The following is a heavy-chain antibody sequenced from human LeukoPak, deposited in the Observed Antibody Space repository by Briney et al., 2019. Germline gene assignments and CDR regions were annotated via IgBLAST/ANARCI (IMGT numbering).Heavy chain of an antibody. J-gene: IGHJ4*02. D-gene: IGHD4-17*01. CDR1: GFTFSVAA. CDR2: IGASGEST. Sequence: GGSLRLSCAASGFTFSVAAMTWVRQAPGKGLEWVSLIGASGESTYYADSVKGRFTISRDNAKNSLYLQMNSLRAEDTAVYYCARDRDDYGDYVLDYWGQGTLVTVSS. CDR3: ARDRDDYGDYVLDY. V-gene: IGHV3-23*01.